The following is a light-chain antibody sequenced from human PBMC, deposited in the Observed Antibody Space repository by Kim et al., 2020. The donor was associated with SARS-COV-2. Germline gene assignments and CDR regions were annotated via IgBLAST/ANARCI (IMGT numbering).Light chain of an antibody. CDR1: QSISSY. CDR2: AAS. CDR3: QQSYSTLL. V-gene: IGKV1-39*01. Sequence: LSESVGDRVTITCRASQSISSYLNWYQQKPGIAPKLLIYAASSLQSGVPSRLSGSGSGTDFTLSISSLQPEDFATYYCQQSYSTLLFGQGTKLEI. J-gene: IGKJ2*01.